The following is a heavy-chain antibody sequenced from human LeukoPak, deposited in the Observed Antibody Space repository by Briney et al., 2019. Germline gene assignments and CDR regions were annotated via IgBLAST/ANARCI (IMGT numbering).Heavy chain of an antibody. D-gene: IGHD6-13*01. CDR2: IIPILGIA. CDR3: ARDLRGSSSWRYYFDY. V-gene: IGHV1-69*04. CDR1: GGTFSSYA. Sequence: SVKVSCKASGGTFSSYAISWVRQAPGQGLEWMGRIIPILGIANYAQKFQGRVTITADKSTSTAYMELSSLRSEDTAVYYCARDLRGSSSWRYYFDYWGQGTLVTVSS. J-gene: IGHJ4*02.